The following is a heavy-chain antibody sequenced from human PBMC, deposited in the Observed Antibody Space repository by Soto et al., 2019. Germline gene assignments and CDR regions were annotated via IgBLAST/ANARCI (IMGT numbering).Heavy chain of an antibody. CDR3: ARLREANNYYYYYMDV. Sequence: EVQLLESGGGLVQPGGSLRLSCAASGFTFSSYSMHWVRQAPGKGLEHVATISSKGDSTYYANSVKGRFTLSRDNSKSTLYLQMGSLRVEDMAVYYCARLREANNYYYYYMDVWGKRATVTVFS. J-gene: IGHJ6*03. V-gene: IGHV3-64*01. CDR2: ISSKGDST. D-gene: IGHD1-26*01. CDR1: GFTFSSYS.